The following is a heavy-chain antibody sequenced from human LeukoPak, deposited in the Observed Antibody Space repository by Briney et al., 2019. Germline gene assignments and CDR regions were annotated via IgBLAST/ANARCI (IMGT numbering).Heavy chain of an antibody. Sequence: GGSLRLSCVASGFIFTDYGFHWVRQTPGKWLEWVAAIWSDATNMYYGNSVKGRFFIERDDFQNTVYLEMSSLRAEDTAVYYCAKDAQRGFDYSNSFQYWGQGSLVTVSS. V-gene: IGHV3-33*06. CDR3: AKDAQRGFDYSNSFQY. CDR1: GFIFTDYG. D-gene: IGHD4-11*01. J-gene: IGHJ4*02. CDR2: IWSDATNM.